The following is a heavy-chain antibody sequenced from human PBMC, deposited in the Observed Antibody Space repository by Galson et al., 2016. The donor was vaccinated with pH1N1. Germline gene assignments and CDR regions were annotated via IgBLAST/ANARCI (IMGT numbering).Heavy chain of an antibody. CDR1: GFTFSSYA. D-gene: IGHD4-23*01. CDR3: ATDPSAFYGGEELAGYYFDS. CDR2: ISGSGGSP. J-gene: IGHJ4*02. Sequence: SLRLSCAASGFTFSSYAMSWVRQAPGKGLEWVSSISGSGGSPYSAASVKGRFTISRDNSKNTLYLQMNSLRAEDTAVYYCATDPSAFYGGEELAGYYFDSWGQGTLVTVSS. V-gene: IGHV3-23*01.